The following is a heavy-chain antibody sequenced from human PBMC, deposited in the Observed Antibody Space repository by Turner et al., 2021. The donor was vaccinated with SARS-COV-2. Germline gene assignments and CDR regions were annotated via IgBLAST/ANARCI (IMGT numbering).Heavy chain of an antibody. CDR1: GVSISSSRYY. J-gene: IGHJ4*02. D-gene: IGHD3-3*01. CDR2: IYYSGST. V-gene: IGHV4-39*01. Sequence: QLQLQESGPGRVKPSETLSRTRTVSGVSISSSRYYSAGIRQPPGKGLEWIGRIYYSGSTSYNPSLRCRVTISGDTSKNPFSLKLSAVPAADTAVYYCARSNYDFWSGYYTFYFDYWGQGTLVTVSS. CDR3: ARSNYDFWSGYYTFYFDY.